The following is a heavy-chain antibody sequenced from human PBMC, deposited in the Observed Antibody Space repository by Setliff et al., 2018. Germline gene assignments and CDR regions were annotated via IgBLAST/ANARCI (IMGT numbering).Heavy chain of an antibody. J-gene: IGHJ6*03. D-gene: IGHD3-3*01. V-gene: IGHV4-34*12. Sequence: PSETLSLTCAVYGGSFSGYYWSWIRQSPGKTLEWIGEIMDGRDTVYNPSLNSRVTISFDTSRNQFSLELSSVTAADTAVYYCARMSGFLYMDVWGKGTPVTVSS. CDR1: GGSFSGYY. CDR3: ARMSGFLYMDV. CDR2: IMDGRDT.